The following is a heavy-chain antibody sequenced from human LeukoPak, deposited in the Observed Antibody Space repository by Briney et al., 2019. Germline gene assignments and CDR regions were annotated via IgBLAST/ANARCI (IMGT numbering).Heavy chain of an antibody. Sequence: PGGSLRLSCAASGFTFSSYSMNWVRQAPGKGLEWVSSISSSSSYIYYADSVKGRFTISRDNSKNTLYLQMNSLRAEDTAVYYCARDRDIVVVVAANNVEGGNWFDPWGQGTLVTVSS. CDR2: ISSSSSYI. D-gene: IGHD2-15*01. CDR3: ARDRDIVVVVAANNVEGGNWFDP. V-gene: IGHV3-21*01. CDR1: GFTFSSYS. J-gene: IGHJ5*02.